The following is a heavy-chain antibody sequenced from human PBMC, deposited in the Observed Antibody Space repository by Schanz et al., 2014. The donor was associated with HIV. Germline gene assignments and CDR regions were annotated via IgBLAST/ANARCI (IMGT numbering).Heavy chain of an antibody. V-gene: IGHV4-34*01. Sequence: QVQLQQWGAGLLKPSETLSLKCAVYGGSFSGYYWTWIRQSPGKGLEWIGEINHSESTNYNPSLKRRVTLSVDTSKNQFSLKLSSVTAADTAVYYCARRIIAEPSSWSKRGWFDPWGQGTLVTVSS. CDR1: GGSFSGYY. CDR2: INHSEST. D-gene: IGHD6-13*01. CDR3: ARRIIAEPSSWSKRGWFDP. J-gene: IGHJ5*02.